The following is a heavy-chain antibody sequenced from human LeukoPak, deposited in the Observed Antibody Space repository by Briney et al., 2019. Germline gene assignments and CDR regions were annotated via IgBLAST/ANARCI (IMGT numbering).Heavy chain of an antibody. J-gene: IGHJ6*02. V-gene: IGHV3-33*01. CDR3: ARDYWDCSSTSCYVLGHYYYYYGMDV. CDR1: GFTLSSYG. Sequence: PGGSLPLSCAASGFTLSSYGMHGVRQAPGKGLAGVAVIWYDGSNKYYAASVKGRFTISRDNYKSALYLQMNSLRAEDTAVYYCARDYWDCSSTSCYVLGHYYYYYGMDVWGQGTTVTVSS. D-gene: IGHD2-2*01. CDR2: IWYDGSNK.